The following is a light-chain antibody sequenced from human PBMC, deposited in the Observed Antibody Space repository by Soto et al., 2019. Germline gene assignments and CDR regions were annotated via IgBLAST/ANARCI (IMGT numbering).Light chain of an antibody. Sequence: DSQMTQFPSTLSASVGDRVTITCRASQSISSWLAWYQQKPGKAPKLLISKASTLQSGVPPRFSGSGSGTEFTLNISSLQPDDFATYYCQQYESYPMTFGGGTKVEIK. V-gene: IGKV1-5*03. J-gene: IGKJ4*01. CDR2: KAS. CDR1: QSISSW. CDR3: QQYESYPMT.